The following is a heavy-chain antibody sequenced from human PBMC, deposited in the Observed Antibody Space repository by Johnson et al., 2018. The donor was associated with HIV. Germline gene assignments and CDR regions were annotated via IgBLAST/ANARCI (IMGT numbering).Heavy chain of an antibody. Sequence: QVQLVESGGGVVQPGRSLRLSCAASGFTFSSYAMHWVRQAPGTGLEWVAVISYDGSNKYYADSVKGRFTISRDNSKNTLYLQMNSLRAEDTAVYYCATSTASDALDIWGQGTMVTVSS. D-gene: IGHD1-1*01. CDR3: ATSTASDALDI. CDR1: GFTFSSYA. CDR2: ISYDGSNK. V-gene: IGHV3-30-3*01. J-gene: IGHJ3*02.